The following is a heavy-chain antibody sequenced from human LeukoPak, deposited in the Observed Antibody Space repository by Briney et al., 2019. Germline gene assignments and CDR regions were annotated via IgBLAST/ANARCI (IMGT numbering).Heavy chain of an antibody. CDR3: ARTKAAAGIDYFDY. CDR2: IYYSGST. CDR1: GASISDYY. V-gene: IGHV4-59*13. J-gene: IGHJ4*02. D-gene: IGHD6-13*01. Sequence: SETLSLTCTVSGASISDYYWNWIRQPPGKGLEWIGYIYYSGSTNYNPSLKSRVTISVDTSKNQFSLKLSSVTAADTAVYYCARTKAAAGIDYFDYWGQGTLVTVSS.